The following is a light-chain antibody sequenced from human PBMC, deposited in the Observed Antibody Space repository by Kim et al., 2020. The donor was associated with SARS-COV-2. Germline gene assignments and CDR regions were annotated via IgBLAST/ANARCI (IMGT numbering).Light chain of an antibody. V-gene: IGLV3-1*01. CDR2: GDD. CDR1: ILGDKY. Sequence: SVSQGQTATITCSGDILGDKYICWYKKKSGQSPVVVIHGDDKRASGVPERFSASNSGTTATLTIIGTQPLDEADYYCQAWDGTTVVFGGGTTLTVL. CDR3: QAWDGTTVV. J-gene: IGLJ2*01.